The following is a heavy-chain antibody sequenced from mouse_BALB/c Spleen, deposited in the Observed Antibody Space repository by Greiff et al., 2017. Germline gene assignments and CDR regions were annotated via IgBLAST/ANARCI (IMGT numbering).Heavy chain of an antibody. D-gene: IGHD2-4*01. CDR2: ISYSGST. Sequence: EVKLVESGPSLVKPSQTLSLTCSVTGDSITSGYWNWIRKFPGNKLEYMGYISYSGSTYYNPSLKSRISITRDTSKNQYYLQLNSVTTEDTATYYCARCNYDYDWFAYWGQGTLVTVSA. CDR1: GDSITSGY. J-gene: IGHJ3*01. V-gene: IGHV3-8*02. CDR3: ARCNYDYDWFAY.